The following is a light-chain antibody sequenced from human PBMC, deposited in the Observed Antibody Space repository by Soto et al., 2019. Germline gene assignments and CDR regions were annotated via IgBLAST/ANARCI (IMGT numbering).Light chain of an antibody. CDR1: QSISKW. CDR2: EAS. V-gene: IGKV1-5*03. Sequence: DLQMTQSPSTLSASVGDRVTITCRASQSISKWLAWYQQKPGKAPNLLMYEASTLKSGVPSRFGGSGSGTDFTLTISSLQPDDFATYYCQQYATYPTFGQGTKVEIK. CDR3: QQYATYPT. J-gene: IGKJ1*01.